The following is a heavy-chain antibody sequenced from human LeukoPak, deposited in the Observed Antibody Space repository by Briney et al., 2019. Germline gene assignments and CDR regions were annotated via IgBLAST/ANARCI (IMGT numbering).Heavy chain of an antibody. CDR3: ARARYPSDWFDP. J-gene: IGHJ5*02. Sequence: ASVKVSCKASGYTFTSYGIGWVRQAPGQGLEWMGWITTYNGNTNYAQKFQARVTMTTDTSTSTAYMELRSLTSDDTAVYYCARARYPSDWFDPWGQGTLVTVSS. CDR2: ITTYNGNT. CDR1: GYTFTSYG. V-gene: IGHV1-18*01. D-gene: IGHD2-2*02.